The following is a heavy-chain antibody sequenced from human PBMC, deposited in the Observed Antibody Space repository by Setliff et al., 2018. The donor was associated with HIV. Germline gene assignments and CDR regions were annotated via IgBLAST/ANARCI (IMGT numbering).Heavy chain of an antibody. D-gene: IGHD6-19*01. V-gene: IGHV4-34*01. CDR1: GGSFSGYY. Sequence: KPSETLSLTCAVYGGSFSGYYWSWIRQPPGKGLEWIGEINHSGSTNYNPSLKRRVSISVDTSKNQFSLKLTSLTAADTAVYYCARGRLAVTGTRYFQYWGQGTLVTVSS. CDR3: ARGRLAVTGTRYFQY. J-gene: IGHJ1*01. CDR2: INHSGST.